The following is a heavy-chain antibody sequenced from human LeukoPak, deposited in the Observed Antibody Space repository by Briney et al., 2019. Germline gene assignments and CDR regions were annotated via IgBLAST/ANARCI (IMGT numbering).Heavy chain of an antibody. CDR2: IRSKTYGGTT. D-gene: IGHD6-13*01. V-gene: IGHV3-49*03. Sequence: LSLTCTVSGASIKNYYWSWFRQAPGKGLEWVGFIRSKTYGGTTGYAASVKDTFTISRDDSKSVVYLQMNSLKTEDTAFYYCTRGVGQQLIPPDYWGQGTLVTVSS. CDR3: TRGVGQQLIPPDY. CDR1: GASIKNYY. J-gene: IGHJ4*02.